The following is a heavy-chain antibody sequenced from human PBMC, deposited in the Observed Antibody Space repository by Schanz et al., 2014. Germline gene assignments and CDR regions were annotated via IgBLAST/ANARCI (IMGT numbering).Heavy chain of an antibody. V-gene: IGHV3-11*05. Sequence: VQLLESGGGLVEPGGSLRLSCAASGFSFSDYYMSWIRQAPGKGLEWISFINTGSNYINYADSVKGRFTISRDNTKNSLFLQLNSLRADDTAVYYCAKDAENTAMITDYFDYWGQGTLVTVSS. J-gene: IGHJ4*02. CDR2: INTGSNYI. CDR1: GFSFSDYY. CDR3: AKDAENTAMITDYFDY. D-gene: IGHD5-18*01.